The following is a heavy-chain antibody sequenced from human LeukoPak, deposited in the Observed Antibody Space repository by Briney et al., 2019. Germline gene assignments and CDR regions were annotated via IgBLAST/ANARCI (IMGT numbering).Heavy chain of an antibody. CDR3: ARDNYILRAFDI. J-gene: IGHJ3*02. CDR1: GFTISSNY. D-gene: IGHD2-21*01. V-gene: IGHV3-53*01. CDR2: IYTGGST. Sequence: GSLKLSCAASGFTISSNYMTWVRQAPGKGLEWVSVIYTGGSTYYTDSVRGRFTIARDNSKNTLYLQMNSLRAEDTAVYYCARDNYILRAFDIWGQGTMVTVSS.